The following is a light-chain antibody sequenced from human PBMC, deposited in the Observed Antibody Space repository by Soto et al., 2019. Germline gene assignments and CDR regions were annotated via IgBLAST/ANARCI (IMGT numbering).Light chain of an antibody. V-gene: IGLV2-8*01. CDR1: SSDVGIYNF. CDR2: EVT. J-gene: IGLJ3*02. Sequence: QSALTQPPSASGSPGQSVTISCTGTSSDVGIYNFVSWYQQHPGKAPKLMIYEVTRRPSGVPDRFSGSKSGNTASLTISGPGAGVEADYYCSSYPGSNNWVFGGGTKRPVL. CDR3: SSYPGSNNWV.